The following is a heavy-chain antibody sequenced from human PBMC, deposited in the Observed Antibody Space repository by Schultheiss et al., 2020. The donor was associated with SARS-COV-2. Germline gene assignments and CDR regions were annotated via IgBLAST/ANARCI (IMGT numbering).Heavy chain of an antibody. J-gene: IGHJ3*02. Sequence: GGSLRLSCAASGFTFSSYSMNWVRQAPGKGLEWVSSISSSSSYIYYGDSVKGRFTISRDNAKNSLYLQMNSLRAEDTAVYYCASHRSGYSYGPDAFDIWGQGTMVTVSS. CDR1: GFTFSSYS. V-gene: IGHV3-21*04. D-gene: IGHD5-18*01. CDR3: ASHRSGYSYGPDAFDI. CDR2: ISSSSSYI.